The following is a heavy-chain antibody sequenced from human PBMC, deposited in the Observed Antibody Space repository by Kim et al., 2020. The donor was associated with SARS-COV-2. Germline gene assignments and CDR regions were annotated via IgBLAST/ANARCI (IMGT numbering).Heavy chain of an antibody. CDR3: ARGGFGSSHGLDV. V-gene: IGHV3-30*02. CDR1: GFTLSTYG. Sequence: GGSLRLSCTASGFTLSTYGMFWVRQAPGKGLDWVAFLQYDGSYHYADPVKGRFTISRDSSKNTMYLEMNSLRGDDTALYYCARGGFGSSHGLDVWGQGTKVTVSS. CDR2: LQYDGSY. D-gene: IGHD3-16*01. J-gene: IGHJ3*01.